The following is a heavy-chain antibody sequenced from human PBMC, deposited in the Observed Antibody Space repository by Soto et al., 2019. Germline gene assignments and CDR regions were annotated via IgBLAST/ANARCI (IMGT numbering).Heavy chain of an antibody. CDR3: ARSSRSYFDY. Sequence: SETLSLTCTVSGGSISRSGYFWSWIRQHPGKGLEWIGYIYDSGSTYYNPSLKSRVSLSVDTSKNQFSLNLTSVTAADTAMYYCARSSRSYFDYRGQGPLVTVSS. V-gene: IGHV4-31*03. J-gene: IGHJ4*02. CDR2: IYDSGST. CDR1: GGSISRSGYF.